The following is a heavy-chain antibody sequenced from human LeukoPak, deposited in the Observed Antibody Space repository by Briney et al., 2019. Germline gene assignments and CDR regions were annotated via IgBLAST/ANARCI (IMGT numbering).Heavy chain of an antibody. CDR2: IHYSGST. CDR3: ARRIKDNYYDSSGHQGAFDI. V-gene: IGHV4-39*01. Sequence: SETLSLTCTVSGGSISSSSYYWGWIRQPPGKGLEWIGSIHYSGSTYYNPSLKSRVTISVDTSKNQFSLKLSSVTAADTAVYYCARRIKDNYYDSSGHQGAFDIWGQGTMVTVSS. D-gene: IGHD3-22*01. J-gene: IGHJ3*02. CDR1: GGSISSSSYY.